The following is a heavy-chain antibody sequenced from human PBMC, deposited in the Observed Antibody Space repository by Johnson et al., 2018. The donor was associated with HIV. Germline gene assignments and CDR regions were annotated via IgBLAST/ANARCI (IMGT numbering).Heavy chain of an antibody. CDR2: ISWNSGSI. CDR3: AREGGIVAAQGDAFDI. V-gene: IGHV3-9*01. CDR1: GFSFDDYA. D-gene: IGHD1-26*01. J-gene: IGHJ3*02. Sequence: VQLVESGGGLVQPGRSLRLSCAASGFSFDDYAMHWVRQPPGKGLEWVSGISWNSGSIGYADSVQGRFTISRDNAKNTLYLQMNSLRAEDTALYYCAREGGIVAAQGDAFDIWGQGTMVTVSS.